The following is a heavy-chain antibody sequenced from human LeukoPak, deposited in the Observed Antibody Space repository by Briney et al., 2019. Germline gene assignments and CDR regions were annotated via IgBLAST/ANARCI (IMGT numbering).Heavy chain of an antibody. D-gene: IGHD4-17*01. J-gene: IGHJ4*02. CDR1: GFTFNNAW. V-gene: IGHV3-15*01. CDR2: VKSKSDGGTT. CDR3: PTEYYGAYYF. Sequence: GGSLRPSCSAPGFTFNNAWMSCVRQAPGQGLEWVGRVKSKSDGGTTDYAAPVKGRFTISRDDSKNTLYLQMNSLKTEDTAVYDCPTEYYGAYYFWGQGTLVTVSS.